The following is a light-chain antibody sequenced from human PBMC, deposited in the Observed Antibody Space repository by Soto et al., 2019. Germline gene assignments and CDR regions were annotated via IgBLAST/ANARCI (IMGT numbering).Light chain of an antibody. J-gene: IGLJ3*02. V-gene: IGLV1-51*01. Sequence: QSVLTQPPSVSAAPGQKVTISCSGSSSNIGNNYVSWYQQLPGTAPKLLIYDNNKRPSGIPDRFSGSKSGTSATLGITGLQTGDEADYHCGTWDSSLSAGWVFGGGTKLTVL. CDR1: SSNIGNNY. CDR2: DNN. CDR3: GTWDSSLSAGWV.